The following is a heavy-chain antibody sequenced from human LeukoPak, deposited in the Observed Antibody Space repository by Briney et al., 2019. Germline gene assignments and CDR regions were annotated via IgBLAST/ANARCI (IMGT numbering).Heavy chain of an antibody. J-gene: IGHJ4*02. CDR2: FKTKYNQV. D-gene: IGHD2-8*01. Sequence: GGSLRLSCVASGFTFSDYAMNWVRQAPGKGLEWVSTFKTKYNQVYYAESVRGRFTISTDSSKNTVYLQMNSLRAEDTAVYYCARDLGYCTNGVCHTRFDYWGQGTLVAVSS. CDR1: GFTFSDYA. CDR3: ARDLGYCTNGVCHTRFDY. V-gene: IGHV3-23*05.